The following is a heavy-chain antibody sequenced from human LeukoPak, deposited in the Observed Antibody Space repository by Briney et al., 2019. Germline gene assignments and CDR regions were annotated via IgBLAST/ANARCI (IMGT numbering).Heavy chain of an antibody. CDR2: VKHKANSYTT. CDR3: TKFDY. CDR1: GFTFSDYY. Sequence: PGGSLRLSCAASGFTFSDYYMEWARQAPGKGLEWVGLVKHKANSYTTEYAASVRGRFTISRDDSKNSLYLQMNSPKTEDTAVYFCTKFDYWGQGTLVTVSS. J-gene: IGHJ4*02. V-gene: IGHV3-72*01.